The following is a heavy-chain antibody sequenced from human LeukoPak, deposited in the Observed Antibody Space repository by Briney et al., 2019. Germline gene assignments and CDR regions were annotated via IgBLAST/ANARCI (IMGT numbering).Heavy chain of an antibody. J-gene: IGHJ3*02. V-gene: IGHV1-69*06. Sequence: GASVKVSCKASGYTFTSYGISWVRQAPGRGLEWMGRIIPLFGTADYAQRYQGRVTISADNSLNTAYLELSSLTSEDTAVYYCASPYDYGDHYLDALHIWGQGTIVTVSS. CDR3: ASPYDYGDHYLDALHI. CDR1: GYTFTSYG. CDR2: IIPLFGTA. D-gene: IGHD4-17*01.